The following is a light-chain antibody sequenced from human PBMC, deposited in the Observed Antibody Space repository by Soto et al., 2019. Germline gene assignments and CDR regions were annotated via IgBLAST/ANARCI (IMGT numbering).Light chain of an antibody. CDR3: AAWDVSLNDVV. Sequence: QSVLTQPPSASGTPGRRVTISCSGSSSNIGSNAVYWYQQLPGTAPTLLIYSNNQRPSGVPDRFSGSKSGTSASLAISGLQSEDEADYYCAAWDVSLNDVVFGGGTKLTVL. J-gene: IGLJ2*01. CDR2: SNN. V-gene: IGLV1-44*01. CDR1: SSNIGSNA.